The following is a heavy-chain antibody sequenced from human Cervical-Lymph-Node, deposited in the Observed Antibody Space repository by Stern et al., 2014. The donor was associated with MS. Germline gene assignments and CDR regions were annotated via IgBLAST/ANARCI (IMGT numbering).Heavy chain of an antibody. CDR2: INPNTGVT. D-gene: IGHD2-15*01. J-gene: IGHJ4*02. Sequence: MQLVESGAEVKKPGASVKVSCTASGYTFTGFFLHWVRQAPGQGLEWVGWINPNTGVTKSAQKFQGWVTLTRDTSINTVYMELNRLKSDDTAVFYCARGYPFFDNWGQGTLVIVSS. CDR3: ARGYPFFDN. CDR1: GYTFTGFF. V-gene: IGHV1-2*04.